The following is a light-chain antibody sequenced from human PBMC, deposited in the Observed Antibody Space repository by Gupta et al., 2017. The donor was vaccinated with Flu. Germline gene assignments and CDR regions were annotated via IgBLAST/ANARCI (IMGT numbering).Light chain of an antibody. CDR2: QVS. Sequence: PSSLSASIGDRVTITCRASQGIRTWLAWYQQKPGQPPKLLIYQVSNLQSGVPSRFSGGGSGTEFTLTITNLQPDDSATYYCQQMNSYLYSFGQGTKLEIK. V-gene: IGKV1-5*03. CDR3: QQMNSYLYS. CDR1: QGIRTW. J-gene: IGKJ2*03.